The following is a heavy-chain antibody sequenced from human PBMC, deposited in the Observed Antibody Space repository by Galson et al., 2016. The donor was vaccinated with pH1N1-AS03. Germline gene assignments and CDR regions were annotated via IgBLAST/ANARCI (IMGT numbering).Heavy chain of an antibody. CDR2: IRSKAYGGTT. J-gene: IGHJ4*02. Sequence: SLRLSCAASGFTFGDYAMSCFRQAPGKGLEWVGFIRSKAYGGTTQYAASVKGRFTISRDDSKSIAYLQMNSLKTEDTAVYYCTRVTVYYFDYWGQGTLVTVS. D-gene: IGHD1-20*01. CDR1: GFTFGDYA. CDR3: TRVTVYYFDY. V-gene: IGHV3-49*03.